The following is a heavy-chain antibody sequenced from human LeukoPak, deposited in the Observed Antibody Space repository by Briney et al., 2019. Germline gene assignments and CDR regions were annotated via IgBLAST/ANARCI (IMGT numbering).Heavy chain of an antibody. CDR2: INKDGSEK. V-gene: IGHV3-7*01. J-gene: IGHJ4*02. CDR1: GFTFSNYW. Sequence: GGSLRLSCAASGFTFSNYWMSWVRQAPGKGLEWVAHINKDGSEKYYVDSVKGRFTISRDNAKSSLYLQMNSLRVEDTAVYYCARVKVTYWGQGTLVTVSS. CDR3: ARVKVTY.